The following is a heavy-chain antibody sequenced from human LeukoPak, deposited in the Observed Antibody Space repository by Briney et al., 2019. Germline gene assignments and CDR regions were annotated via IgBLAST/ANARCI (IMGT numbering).Heavy chain of an antibody. CDR2: IRYDGSNK. CDR1: VFTFSSYG. Sequence: GGSLRLSCAASVFTFSSYGMHWVRQAPGKGLEWVAFIRYDGSNKYYADSVKGRFTISRDNSKNTLYLQMNSLRAEDTAVYYCAQTAAASYYYYYMDVWGKETTVTVSS. V-gene: IGHV3-30*02. CDR3: AQTAAASYYYYYMDV. J-gene: IGHJ6*03. D-gene: IGHD2-2*01.